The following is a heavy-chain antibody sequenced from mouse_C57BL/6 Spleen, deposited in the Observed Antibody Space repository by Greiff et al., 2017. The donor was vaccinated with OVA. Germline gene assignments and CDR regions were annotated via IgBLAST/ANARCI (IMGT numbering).Heavy chain of an antibody. CDR3: ARYDGYYSYAMDY. D-gene: IGHD2-3*01. V-gene: IGHV1-53*01. CDR2: INPSNGGT. J-gene: IGHJ4*01. CDR1: GYTFTSYW. Sequence: QVQLQQSGTELVKPGASVKLSCKASGYTFTSYWMHWVKQRPGQGLEWIGNINPSNGGTNYNEKFKSKATLTVDKSSSTAYMQLSSLTSEDSAVYYCARYDGYYSYAMDYWGQETSVTVSS.